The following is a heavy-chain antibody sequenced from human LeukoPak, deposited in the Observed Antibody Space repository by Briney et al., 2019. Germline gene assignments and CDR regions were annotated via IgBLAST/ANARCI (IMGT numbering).Heavy chain of an antibody. CDR1: GGSFSGYY. Sequence: PSETLSLTCAVYGGSFSGYYWSWIRQPPGKGLEWIGEINHSGSTNYNPSLKSRVTISVDTSKNQFSLKLSSVTAADTAVYYCARVRRYYDSSGYYLPPLYYFDYWGQGTLVTVSS. D-gene: IGHD3-22*01. V-gene: IGHV4-34*01. CDR3: ARVRRYYDSSGYYLPPLYYFDY. J-gene: IGHJ4*02. CDR2: INHSGST.